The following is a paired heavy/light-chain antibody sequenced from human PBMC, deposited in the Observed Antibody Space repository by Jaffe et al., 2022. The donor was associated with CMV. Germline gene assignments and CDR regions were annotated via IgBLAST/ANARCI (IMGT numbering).Heavy chain of an antibody. CDR2: IRSKTYGGTT. CDR1: GFSFGDYA. CDR3: TRDGLRGTLYYYMDV. D-gene: IGHD5-12*01. Sequence: EVQLVESGGGLVQPGRSLRLSCTTSGFSFGDYALSWVRQAPGKGLEWVSFIRSKTYGGTTDYAASVKGRFTISRDDSNNIAYLQMNSLKTEDTAVYYCTRDGLRGTLYYYMDVWGRGTTVTVSS. J-gene: IGHJ6*03. V-gene: IGHV3-49*04.
Light chain of an antibody. V-gene: IGKV1-9*01. CDR3: QHLHNSPRMYT. Sequence: DIQLTQSPSFLSASVGDRVIIICRASQGINNYLGWYQQKPGKAPKLLIYGASTLQSGVPSRFSGSGSGTEFTLTISSLQPEDFATYYCQHLHNSPRMYTFGQGTKLDIK. CDR1: QGINNY. CDR2: GAS. J-gene: IGKJ2*01.